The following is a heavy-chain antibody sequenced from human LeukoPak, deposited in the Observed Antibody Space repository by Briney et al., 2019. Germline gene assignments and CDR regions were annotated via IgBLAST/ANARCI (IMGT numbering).Heavy chain of an antibody. V-gene: IGHV3-73*01. D-gene: IGHD3-22*01. CDR1: GFTFSGSA. CDR3: TSVDHYYDSSGLDY. J-gene: IGHJ4*01. Sequence: GGSLKLSCAASGFTFSGSAMHWVRQASGKGLEWVGRIRSKANSYATAYAASVKGRFTISRDDSKNTAYLQMNSLKTEDTAVYYCTSVDHYYDSSGLDYWGQGTLVTVSS. CDR2: IRSKANSYAT.